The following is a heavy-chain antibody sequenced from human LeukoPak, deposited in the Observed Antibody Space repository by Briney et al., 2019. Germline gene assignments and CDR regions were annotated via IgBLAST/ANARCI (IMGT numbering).Heavy chain of an antibody. CDR3: ARDGNVLRFLEWLSNSGYFDY. D-gene: IGHD3-3*01. Sequence: GASVKVSCKASGYTFTSYGISWVRQAPGQGLEGMGWISAYNGNTNYAQKLQGRVTMTTDTSTSTAYMELRSLRSDDTAVYYCARDGNVLRFLEWLSNSGYFDYWGQGTLVTVSS. J-gene: IGHJ4*02. V-gene: IGHV1-18*01. CDR2: ISAYNGNT. CDR1: GYTFTSYG.